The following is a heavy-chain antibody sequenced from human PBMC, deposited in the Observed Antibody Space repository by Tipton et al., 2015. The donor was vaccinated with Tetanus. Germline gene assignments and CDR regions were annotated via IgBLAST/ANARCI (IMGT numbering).Heavy chain of an antibody. CDR1: GFTFSSYW. CDR3: ASPGRAHYYYYGMDV. D-gene: IGHD1-26*01. Sequence: SLRLSCAASGFTFSSYWMHWVRQAPGKGLVWVSRINSDGSSTSYADSVKGRFTISRDNAKNTLYLQMNSLRAEDTAVYYCASPGRAHYYYYGMDVWGQGTTVTVSS. CDR2: INSDGSST. J-gene: IGHJ6*02. V-gene: IGHV3-74*01.